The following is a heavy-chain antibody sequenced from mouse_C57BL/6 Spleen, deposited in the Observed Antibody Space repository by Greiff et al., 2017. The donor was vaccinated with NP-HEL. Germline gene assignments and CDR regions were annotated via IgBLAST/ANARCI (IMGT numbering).Heavy chain of an antibody. Sequence: QVQLQQPGAELVRPGSSVKPSCKASGYTFTSYWMHWVKQRPIQGLEWIGNIDPSDSETHYNQKFKDKATLTVDKSSSTAYMQLSSLTSEDSAVYYCARQGSPYAMDYWGQGTSVTVSS. CDR1: GYTFTSYW. CDR3: ARQGSPYAMDY. CDR2: IDPSDSET. J-gene: IGHJ4*01. V-gene: IGHV1-52*01.